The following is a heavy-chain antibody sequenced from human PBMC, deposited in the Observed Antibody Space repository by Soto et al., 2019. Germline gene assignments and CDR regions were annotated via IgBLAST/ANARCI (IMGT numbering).Heavy chain of an antibody. Sequence: GGSLRLSCTASEFTFSNAWMSWDRQAPGKGLEWVGRIKGEADGGTTDYAAPVKGRITISRDHSKDTLYLHMNSLKTEDTAVYYCTTGLSNGYYNFDYWGQGTPVTVS. J-gene: IGHJ4*02. CDR2: IKGEADGGTT. V-gene: IGHV3-15*01. CDR1: EFTFSNAW. D-gene: IGHD3-22*01. CDR3: TTGLSNGYYNFDY.